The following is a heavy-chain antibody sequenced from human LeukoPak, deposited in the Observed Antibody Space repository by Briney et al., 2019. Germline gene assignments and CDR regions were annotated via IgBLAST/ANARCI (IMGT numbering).Heavy chain of an antibody. V-gene: IGHV3-30-3*01. CDR1: GFTFSSYA. D-gene: IGHD2-15*01. CDR3: ARDRCSGGSCYGYYYGMDV. J-gene: IGHJ6*02. Sequence: GGSLRLSYAASGFTFSSYAMHWVRQAPGKGLEWMAVISYDGSNKYYADSVKGRFTISRDNSKNTLYLQMNSLRAEDTAVYYCARDRCSGGSCYGYYYGMDVWGQGTTVTVSS. CDR2: ISYDGSNK.